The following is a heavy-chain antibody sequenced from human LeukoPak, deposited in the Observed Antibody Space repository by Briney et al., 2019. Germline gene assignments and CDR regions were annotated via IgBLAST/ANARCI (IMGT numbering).Heavy chain of an antibody. CDR2: INHSGGT. Sequence: PSETLSLTCAVSGGSFSGFRWHWIRQPPGKGPEWIGEINHSGGTTYNPSLKSRVTISVDTSKIQFSLNLTSVTAADTAVYYCARAYLDSSGWYSYYYYGMDVWGQGTTVTVSS. CDR3: ARAYLDSSGWYSYYYYGMDV. D-gene: IGHD6-19*01. V-gene: IGHV4-34*01. J-gene: IGHJ6*02. CDR1: GGSFSGFR.